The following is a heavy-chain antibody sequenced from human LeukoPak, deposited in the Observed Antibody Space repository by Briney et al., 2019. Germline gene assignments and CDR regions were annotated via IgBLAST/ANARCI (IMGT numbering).Heavy chain of an antibody. CDR2: INSYGRLT. V-gene: IGHV3-74*01. CDR1: GFTFSNYW. D-gene: IGHD4-23*01. J-gene: IGHJ4*02. Sequence: GGSLRLSCAASGFTFSNYWMHWVRQGPGKGLVWVSRINSYGRLTSYTDSVKGRFTTSRDNAKNTLYLQMNSLRAEDTAVYYCARDLRTPSDTNIAIDYWGQGTLVTVSS. CDR3: ARDLRTPSDTNIAIDY.